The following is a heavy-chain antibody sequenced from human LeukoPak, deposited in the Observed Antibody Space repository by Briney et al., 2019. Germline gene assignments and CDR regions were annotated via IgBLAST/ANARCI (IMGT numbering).Heavy chain of an antibody. Sequence: PSETLSLTCTVSGGSISSYYWSWIWQPPGKGLEWIGYIYYSGSTNYNPSLKSRVTISVDMSKNQFSLKLSSVTAADTAVYYCARDSHDYGDGHYWFDPWGQGTLVTVSS. J-gene: IGHJ5*02. CDR3: ARDSHDYGDGHYWFDP. D-gene: IGHD4-17*01. CDR1: GGSISSYY. V-gene: IGHV4-59*01. CDR2: IYYSGST.